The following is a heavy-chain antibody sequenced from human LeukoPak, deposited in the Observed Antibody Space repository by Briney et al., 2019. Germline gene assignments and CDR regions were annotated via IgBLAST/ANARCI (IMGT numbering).Heavy chain of an antibody. D-gene: IGHD3-22*01. CDR1: GFTFGNAW. J-gene: IGHJ4*02. CDR2: IKSKTDGGTT. Sequence: PGGSLRLSCATSGFTFGNAWMSWVRQAPGKGLEWVGRIKSKTDGGTTDYPAPVKGRFTISRDDSKNTLFLQMNSLKTEDTAMYFCTTDSYFYNSQFDFWGQGTPVTVSS. V-gene: IGHV3-15*01. CDR3: TTDSYFYNSQFDF.